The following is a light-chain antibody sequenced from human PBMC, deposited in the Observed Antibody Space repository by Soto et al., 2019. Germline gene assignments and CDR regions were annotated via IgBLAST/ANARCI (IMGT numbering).Light chain of an antibody. CDR2: DAS. CDR1: QSISSW. J-gene: IGKJ1*01. CDR3: QQYNSYR. Sequence: IQMTQSPSTLSASVGDRFTITCRASQSISSWLAWYQQKPGKAPKLLIYDASSLESGVPSRFSGSGSGTEFTLTISSLQPDDFATYYCQQYNSYRFGQGTKVDIK. V-gene: IGKV1-5*01.